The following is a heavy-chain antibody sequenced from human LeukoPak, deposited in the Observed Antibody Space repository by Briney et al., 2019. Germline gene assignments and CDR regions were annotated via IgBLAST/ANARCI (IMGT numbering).Heavy chain of an antibody. V-gene: IGHV4-4*09. J-gene: IGHJ6*03. CDR1: GGSISSCY. Sequence: SETLSLTCTVSGGSISSCYWSWIRQPPGKGLEWIGYIYTSGSTNYNPSLKSRVTISVDTSKNQFSLKLSSVTAADTAVYYCARRSYYYDSSGYYYYYMDVWGKGTTVTVSS. CDR3: ARRSYYYDSSGYYYYYMDV. CDR2: IYTSGST. D-gene: IGHD3-22*01.